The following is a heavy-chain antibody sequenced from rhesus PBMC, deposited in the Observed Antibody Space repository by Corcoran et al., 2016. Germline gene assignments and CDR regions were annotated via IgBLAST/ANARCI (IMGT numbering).Heavy chain of an antibody. J-gene: IGHJ4*01. D-gene: IGHD5-24*01. CDR1: GFSLTTSGMG. CDR3: ARAKSGYSYLDY. Sequence: QVTLKESGPALVKPTQTLTLTCTFSGFSLTTSGMGVGLIRQPPGKALEWLALLYWDDDKRYSTSLKSRLTISKDTSKNHVVLTMTNMDPVDTATYYCARAKSGYSYLDYWGQGVLVTVSS. CDR2: LYWDDDK. V-gene: IGHV2-174*01.